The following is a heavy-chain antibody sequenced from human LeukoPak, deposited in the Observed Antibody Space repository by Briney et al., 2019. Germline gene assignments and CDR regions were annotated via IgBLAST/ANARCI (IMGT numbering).Heavy chain of an antibody. CDR2: IIPIFGIA. CDR1: GGTFSSYA. V-gene: IGHV1-69*04. D-gene: IGHD2-21*02. Sequence: SVKVSCKASGGTFSSYAISWVRQAPGQGLEWMGRIIPIFGIANYVQKFQGRVTITADKSTSTAYMELSSLRSEDTAVYYCARSPAMSCGGDCYSGWFDPWGQGTLVTVSS. J-gene: IGHJ5*02. CDR3: ARSPAMSCGGDCYSGWFDP.